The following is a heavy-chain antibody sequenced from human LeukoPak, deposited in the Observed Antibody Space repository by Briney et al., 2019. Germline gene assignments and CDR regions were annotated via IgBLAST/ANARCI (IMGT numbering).Heavy chain of an antibody. Sequence: GGSLRLSCAAPGFTFSSYAMSWVRQAPGKGLEWVSAISGSGTGTYYADSVKGRFTLSRDNSKNTLYLQMNSLRAEDTAVYYCAKKGDYATSYHFDYWGQGTLVIVSS. CDR2: ISGSGTGT. CDR3: AKKGDYATSYHFDY. CDR1: GFTFSSYA. V-gene: IGHV3-23*01. J-gene: IGHJ4*02. D-gene: IGHD2-2*01.